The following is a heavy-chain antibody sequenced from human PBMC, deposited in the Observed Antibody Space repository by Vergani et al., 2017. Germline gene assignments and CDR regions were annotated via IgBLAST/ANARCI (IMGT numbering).Heavy chain of an antibody. CDR2: ISGSGGDT. CDR1: GFTFSSHV. J-gene: IGHJ4*02. CDR3: AKDRGSGSWRFDGFDY. Sequence: EVQLLESGGDLVQPGGSLRLSCAASGFTFSSHVMSWVRQVPGKGLEWVSTISGSGGDTYYTDSVKGRFTISRDNSKNTLYLQMNSLRAEDTAVYFCAKDRGSGSWRFDGFDYWGQGTLVTVSS. D-gene: IGHD3-10*01. V-gene: IGHV3-23*01.